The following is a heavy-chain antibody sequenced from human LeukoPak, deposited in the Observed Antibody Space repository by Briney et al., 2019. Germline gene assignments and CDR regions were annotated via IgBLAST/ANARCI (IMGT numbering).Heavy chain of an antibody. CDR1: GVTFSSYS. CDR3: ARERGAIFGVVTDFDY. D-gene: IGHD3-3*01. J-gene: IGHJ4*02. CDR2: ISSSSSTI. V-gene: IGHV3-48*01. Sequence: PGGSLRLSCAASGVTFSSYSMNWVRQAPGKGLEWVSYISSSSSTIYSADSVKGRFTISRDNAKNSLYLQMNSLRAEDTAVYYCARERGAIFGVVTDFDYWGQGTLVTVSS.